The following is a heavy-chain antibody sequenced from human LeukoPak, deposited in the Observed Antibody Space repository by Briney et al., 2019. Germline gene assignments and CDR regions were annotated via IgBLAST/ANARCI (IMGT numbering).Heavy chain of an antibody. J-gene: IGHJ6*03. CDR3: ARGDKVVGADYYYYMDV. CDR1: GGTFSSYA. D-gene: IGHD2-15*01. Sequence: ASVKVSCKASGGTFSSYAISWVRQAPGQGLEWMGGIIPIFGTANYAQKFRGRVTITADKSTRTAYMELSSLRSEDTAVYYCARGDKVVGADYYYYMDVWGKGTTVTISS. V-gene: IGHV1-69*06. CDR2: IIPIFGTA.